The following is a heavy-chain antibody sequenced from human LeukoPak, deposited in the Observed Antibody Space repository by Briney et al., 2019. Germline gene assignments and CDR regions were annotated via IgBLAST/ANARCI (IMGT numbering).Heavy chain of an antibody. J-gene: IGHJ4*02. V-gene: IGHV3-74*01. CDR3: AKSTGYCSSTSCFAKYYFDY. CDR1: GFTFSSYW. D-gene: IGHD2-2*01. Sequence: GGSLRLSCAASGFTFSSYWMHWVRHAPGKGLVWVSRINSDGSSTSYADSVKGRFTISRDNAKNTLYLQMNSLRAEDTAVYYCAKSTGYCSSTSCFAKYYFDYWGQGTLVTVSS. CDR2: INSDGSST.